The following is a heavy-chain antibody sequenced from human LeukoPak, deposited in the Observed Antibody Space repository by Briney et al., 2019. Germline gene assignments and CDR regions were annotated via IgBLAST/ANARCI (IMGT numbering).Heavy chain of an antibody. CDR1: GFTFSSYA. CDR3: AKVVIVVVPAEFDY. CDR2: ISGSGGCK. V-gene: IGHV3-23*01. D-gene: IGHD2-2*01. J-gene: IGHJ4*02. Sequence: GGSLRLSCAASGFTFSSYAMSWVRQASGKGLEGVSAISGSGGCKYYADSVKGRFTISRDNSKNTLYLQMNILRAEDTAVYYCAKVVIVVVPAEFDYWGQGTLVTVSS.